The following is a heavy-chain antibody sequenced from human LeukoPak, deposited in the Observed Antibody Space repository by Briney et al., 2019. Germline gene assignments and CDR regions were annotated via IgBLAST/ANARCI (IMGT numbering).Heavy chain of an antibody. D-gene: IGHD6-19*01. CDR2: ISYDGSNK. J-gene: IGHJ4*02. CDR3: ATSHGYSSGWPTYFDY. Sequence: PGGSLRLSCAASGFTFSSYAMHWVRQAPGEGLEWVAVISYDGSNKYYADSVKGRFTISRDNSKNTLYLQMNSLRAEDTAVYYCATSHGYSSGWPTYFDYWGQGTLVTVSS. CDR1: GFTFSSYA. V-gene: IGHV3-30-3*01.